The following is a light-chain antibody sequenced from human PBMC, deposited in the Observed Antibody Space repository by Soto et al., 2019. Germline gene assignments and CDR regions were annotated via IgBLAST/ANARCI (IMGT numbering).Light chain of an antibody. J-gene: IGKJ2*01. CDR3: QQYKTYSTT. Sequence: DIQMTQSPSTLSASVGDRVTITCRASQSISSYLAWYQQKPGKAPKLLIYRASNLEGGVPSRFRGSGSGTEFTLSISSLQPHDFATYYCQQYKTYSTTFGQGTKLEIK. CDR1: QSISSY. CDR2: RAS. V-gene: IGKV1-5*03.